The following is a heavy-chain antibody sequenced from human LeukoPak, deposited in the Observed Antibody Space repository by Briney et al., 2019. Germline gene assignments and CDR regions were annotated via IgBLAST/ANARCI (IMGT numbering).Heavy chain of an antibody. CDR3: ARDFLHVYYYDSSGYVRGAFDI. CDR1: GYTFTGYY. CDR2: INPNSGGT. V-gene: IGHV1-2*02. J-gene: IGHJ3*02. D-gene: IGHD3-22*01. Sequence: ASVKVSCKPSGYTFTGYYIHWVRQAPGQGIEWMGWINPNSGGTNYAQKFQGRVTMTKDTSISTAYMELSRLRSDDTAVYYCARDFLHVYYYDSSGYVRGAFDIWGQGTVVTVSS.